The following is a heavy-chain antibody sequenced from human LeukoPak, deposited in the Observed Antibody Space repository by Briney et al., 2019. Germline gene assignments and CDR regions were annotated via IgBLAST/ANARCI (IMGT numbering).Heavy chain of an antibody. D-gene: IGHD2-2*01. J-gene: IGHJ5*02. V-gene: IGHV1-8*02. CDR1: GGTFSSYA. CDR3: ARGVVPSETGFDP. Sequence: ASVKVSCKASGGTFSSYAISWVRQAPGQGLEWMGWMNPNSGNTGYAQKFQGRVTMTRNTSISTAYMELSSLRSEDTAVYYCARGVVPSETGFDPWGQGTLVTVSS. CDR2: MNPNSGNT.